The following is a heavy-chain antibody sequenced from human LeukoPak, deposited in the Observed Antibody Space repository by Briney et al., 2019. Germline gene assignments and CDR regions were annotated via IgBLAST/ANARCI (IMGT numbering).Heavy chain of an antibody. CDR3: ASSYEVLTGMLADYYYAMDF. J-gene: IGHJ6*02. CDR2: ISSSSTYI. Sequence: KPGGSLRLSCAASGFTFTTYTMNWVRQAPGKGLEWVSSISSSSTYIYYADSVKGRFTISRDNTKNSLYLQMNSLRAEDTAVYYWASSYEVLTGMLADYYYAMDFWGQGTTVTVSS. V-gene: IGHV3-21*01. CDR1: GFTFTTYT. D-gene: IGHD3-9*01.